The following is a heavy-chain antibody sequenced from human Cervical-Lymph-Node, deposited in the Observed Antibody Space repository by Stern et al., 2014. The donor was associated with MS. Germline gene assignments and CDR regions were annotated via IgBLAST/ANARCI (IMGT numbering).Heavy chain of an antibody. J-gene: IGHJ1*01. D-gene: IGHD2-2*01. V-gene: IGHV1-18*01. CDR1: GYTFTSYG. CDR2: ISAYNGNT. CDR3: ARAHKKGYCSSTSCLPFQH. Sequence: QVQLVESGAEVKKPGASVKVSCKASGYTFTSYGISWVRQAPGQGLEWMGWISAYNGNTNYAQKLQGRVTMTTDTSTSTAYMELRSLRSDDTAVYYCARAHKKGYCSSTSCLPFQHWGQGTLVTVSS.